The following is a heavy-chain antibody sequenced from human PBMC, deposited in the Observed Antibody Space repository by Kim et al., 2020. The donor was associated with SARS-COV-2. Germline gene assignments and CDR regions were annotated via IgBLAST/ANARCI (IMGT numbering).Heavy chain of an antibody. CDR1: GGTFSSYA. J-gene: IGHJ6*02. CDR2: IIPIFGTA. V-gene: IGHV1-69*13. D-gene: IGHD3-9*01. Sequence: SVKVSCKASGGTFSSYAISWVRQAPGQGLEWMGGIIPIFGTANYAQKFRGRVTITADESTSTAYMELSSLKSEDTAVYYCARGGHYDILTGYPQPPYYYYGMDVWGQGTTVTVSS. CDR3: ARGGHYDILTGYPQPPYYYYGMDV.